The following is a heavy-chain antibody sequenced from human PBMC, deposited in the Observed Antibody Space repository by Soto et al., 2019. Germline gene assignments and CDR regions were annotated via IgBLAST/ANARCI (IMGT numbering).Heavy chain of an antibody. CDR2: MNPNSGNT. J-gene: IGHJ5*02. D-gene: IGHD3-22*01. Sequence: ASVKVSCKASGYTFTSYDINWVRQATGQGREWMGWMNPNSGNTSYAQKFQGRVTMTRDTSISTVYMELSSLRSEDTAVYYCARDASDSSGYYRHPCFDPWGQGTLVTVSP. CDR3: ARDASDSSGYYRHPCFDP. V-gene: IGHV1-8*01. CDR1: GYTFTSYD.